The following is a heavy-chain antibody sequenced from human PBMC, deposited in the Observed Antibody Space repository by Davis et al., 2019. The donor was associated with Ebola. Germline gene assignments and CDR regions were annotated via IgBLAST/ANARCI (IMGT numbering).Heavy chain of an antibody. CDR1: GYTFTSYG. D-gene: IGHD6-13*01. CDR2: ISAYNGNT. V-gene: IGHV1-18*04. CDR3: AIAAAGTVRFDP. J-gene: IGHJ5*02. Sequence: ASVKVSCKASGYTFTSYGISWVRQAPGQGLEWMGWISAYNGNTNYAQKLQGRVTMTTDTSTSTAYMELRSLRSDDTAVYYCAIAAAGTVRFDPWGQGTLVTISS.